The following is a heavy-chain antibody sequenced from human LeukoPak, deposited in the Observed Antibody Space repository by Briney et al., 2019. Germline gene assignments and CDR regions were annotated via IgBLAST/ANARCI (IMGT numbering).Heavy chain of an antibody. V-gene: IGHV1-69*13. D-gene: IGHD3-3*01. J-gene: IGHJ4*02. Sequence: SVKVSCKASGGTSSSYAISWVRQAPGQGLEWMGGIIPIFGTANYAQKFQGRVTITADESTSTAYMELSSLRSEDTAVYYCARGRRVTIFGVVTPFDYWGQGTLVTVSS. CDR2: IIPIFGTA. CDR3: ARGRRVTIFGVVTPFDY. CDR1: GGTSSSYA.